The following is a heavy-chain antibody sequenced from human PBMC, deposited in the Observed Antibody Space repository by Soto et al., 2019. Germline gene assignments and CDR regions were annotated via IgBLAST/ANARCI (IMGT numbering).Heavy chain of an antibody. CDR2: SSSSGGYT. J-gene: IGHJ6*02. D-gene: IGHD3-16*01. CDR1: GFSVGDNY. V-gene: IGHV3-11*06. CDR3: ARSSGWRQVFTFDYGLDV. Sequence: QVQLVESGGGLVEPGGSLRLSCAASGFSVGDNYMTWIRQAPGKGLEWLSYSSSSGGYTNYADSVKGRFTISRDNAKNSLYLQMDSLRAEDTAVYFCARSSGWRQVFTFDYGLDVWGQGTTVTVSS.